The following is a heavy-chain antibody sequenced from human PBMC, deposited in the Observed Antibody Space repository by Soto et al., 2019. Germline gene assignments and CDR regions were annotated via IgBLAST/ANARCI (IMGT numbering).Heavy chain of an antibody. CDR3: ARDQGGSSSWYGFGGWFAP. J-gene: IGHJ5*02. Sequence: SETLSLTCAVSGGSISSGGYSWSWIRQPPGKGLEWIGYIYHSGSTYYNPSLKSRVTISVDRSKNQFSLKLSSVTAADTAVYYCARDQGGSSSWYGFGGWFAPWGQGSLVIVSS. V-gene: IGHV4-30-2*01. D-gene: IGHD6-13*01. CDR2: IYHSGST. CDR1: GGSISSGGYS.